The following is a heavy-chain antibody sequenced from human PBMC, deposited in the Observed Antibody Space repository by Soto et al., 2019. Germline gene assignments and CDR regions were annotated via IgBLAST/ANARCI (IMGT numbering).Heavy chain of an antibody. CDR3: ARWWSGSRQGFDP. Sequence: QVQLQESGPGLVKPSQTLSLTCTVSGGSISSGDYYWSWIRQHPGKGLEWIGYIYYSGSTYYNPSXKXRLXISVDTSKNQFSLKLSSVTAADTAVYYCARWWSGSRQGFDPWGQGTLVTVSS. J-gene: IGHJ5*02. D-gene: IGHD3-3*01. CDR2: IYYSGST. V-gene: IGHV4-31*03. CDR1: GGSISSGDYY.